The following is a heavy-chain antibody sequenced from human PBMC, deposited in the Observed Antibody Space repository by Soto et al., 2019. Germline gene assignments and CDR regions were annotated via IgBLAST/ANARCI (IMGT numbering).Heavy chain of an antibody. D-gene: IGHD7-27*01. V-gene: IGHV4-39*01. J-gene: IGHJ3*02. Sequence: SETLSLTCTVSGGSISSSSYYWGWIRQPPGKGLEWIGSIYYSGSTYYNPSLKSRVTISVDTSKTQFSLKLSSVTAADTAVYYCARGDSNWAAPDAFDIWGQGTMVTVSS. CDR3: ARGDSNWAAPDAFDI. CDR2: IYYSGST. CDR1: GGSISSSSYY.